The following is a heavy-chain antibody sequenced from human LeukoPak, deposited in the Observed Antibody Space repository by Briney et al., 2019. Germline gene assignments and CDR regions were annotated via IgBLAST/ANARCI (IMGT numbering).Heavy chain of an antibody. J-gene: IGHJ3*02. CDR1: GGSISSYY. Sequence: NPSETLSLTCTVSGGSISSYYWSWIRQPPGKGLEWIGYIYYSGSTNYNPSLKSRVTISVDTSKNQFSLKLSSVTAADMAVYYCAREAPVGATDAFDIWGQGTMVTVSS. D-gene: IGHD1-26*01. V-gene: IGHV4-59*01. CDR3: AREAPVGATDAFDI. CDR2: IYYSGST.